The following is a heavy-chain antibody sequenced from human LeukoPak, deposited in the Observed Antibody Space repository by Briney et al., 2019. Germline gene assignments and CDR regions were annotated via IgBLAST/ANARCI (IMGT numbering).Heavy chain of an antibody. Sequence: TGGSLRLSCAASGFTFSSCELSWVRQAPTKGLERVSYISRSGSITYYADSVKGRFTISRDSAKNSLYLQMNSLRAEDTAVYYCAIHDYHSNSDAFDVWGQGTMVTVSS. CDR3: AIHDYHSNSDAFDV. J-gene: IGHJ3*01. CDR1: GFTFSSCE. V-gene: IGHV3-48*03. D-gene: IGHD4-23*01. CDR2: ISRSGSIT.